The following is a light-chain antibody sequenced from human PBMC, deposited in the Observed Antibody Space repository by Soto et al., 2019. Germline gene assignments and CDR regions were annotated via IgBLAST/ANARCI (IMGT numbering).Light chain of an antibody. CDR2: DDN. V-gene: IGLV3-21*02. CDR1: NIGGKT. Sequence: YELPQPPSASVAPGQTARLTCGGNNIGGKTVHWYQQKPGQAPVLLVYDDNDRPSGIPERFSGSNSGNTATLAISRVEAGDEADYYCQVWDTSGGHVIWVFGGGTKVTVL. CDR3: QVWDTSGGHVIWV. J-gene: IGLJ3*02.